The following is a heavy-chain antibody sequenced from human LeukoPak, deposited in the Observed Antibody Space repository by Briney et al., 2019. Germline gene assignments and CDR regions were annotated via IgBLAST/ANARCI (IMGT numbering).Heavy chain of an antibody. V-gene: IGHV3-30*03. CDR3: ARELLSSWYYFDY. CDR1: RFTFSSYD. D-gene: IGHD6-13*01. Sequence: GGSLRLSCAASRFTFSSYDMHWVRQAPGKGLEWVAVISYDGSNKYYADSVKGRFTISRDNSKNTLYLQMNSLRAEDTAVYYCARELLSSWYYFDYWGQGTLVTVSS. J-gene: IGHJ4*02. CDR2: ISYDGSNK.